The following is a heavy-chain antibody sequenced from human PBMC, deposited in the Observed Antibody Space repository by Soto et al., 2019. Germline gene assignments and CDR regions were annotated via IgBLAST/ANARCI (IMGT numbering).Heavy chain of an antibody. J-gene: IGHJ6*02. D-gene: IGHD4-4*01. CDR2: VYPGDSDT. Sequence: PGESLKISCKGSGYGFSNYWIGWVRQMPGKGLEWMGIVYPGDSDTRYSPSFEGQVTISVDKSISTAYLQWSSLKASDTAMYYCARHGYSNFPYYYYGMDVWGQGTTVTVSS. CDR1: GYGFSNYW. CDR3: ARHGYSNFPYYYYGMDV. V-gene: IGHV5-51*01.